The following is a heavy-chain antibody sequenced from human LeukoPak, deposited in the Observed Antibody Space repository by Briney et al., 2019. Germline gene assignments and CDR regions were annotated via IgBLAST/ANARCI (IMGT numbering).Heavy chain of an antibody. CDR1: GFTFTSYA. CDR3: VTGISNPDN. V-gene: IGHV3-23*01. D-gene: IGHD6-13*01. CDR2: ISGIGGST. Sequence: GGSLRLSCAASGFTFTSYAMSWVRQAPGKGLEWVSGISGIGGSTNHADSVKGRFTISRDISKSTLYLQMNSLRADDTAIYYCVTGISNPDNWGQGTLVTVSS. J-gene: IGHJ4*02.